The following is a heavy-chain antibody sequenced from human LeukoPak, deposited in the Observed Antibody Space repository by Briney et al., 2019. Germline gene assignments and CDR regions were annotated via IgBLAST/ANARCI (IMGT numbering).Heavy chain of an antibody. CDR3: AKDEVVVAATLDY. Sequence: PGRSLRLSYAASGFIFSNGAMHWVRQAPGKGLEWVAFIWFDGSNKHYADSVKGRFTISRDNSEDTLYLQMNSLRAEDTAVYYCAKDEVVVAATLDYWGQGTLVTVSS. J-gene: IGHJ4*02. CDR1: GFIFSNGA. CDR2: IWFDGSNK. V-gene: IGHV3-33*06. D-gene: IGHD2-15*01.